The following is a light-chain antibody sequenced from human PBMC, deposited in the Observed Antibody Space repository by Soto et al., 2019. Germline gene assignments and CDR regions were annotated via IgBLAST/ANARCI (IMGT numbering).Light chain of an antibody. Sequence: QSVLTQPPSASGTPGQRVTISCSGSSSNIGRNYVTWYQQVPGTAPKLLIYSTNQRPSGVPDRFSGSKSGTSASLAISGLQSEDEADYHCAKWDDSVTGVVFGGGTKLTVL. CDR3: AKWDDSVTGVV. CDR1: SSNIGRNY. V-gene: IGLV1-44*01. CDR2: STN. J-gene: IGLJ2*01.